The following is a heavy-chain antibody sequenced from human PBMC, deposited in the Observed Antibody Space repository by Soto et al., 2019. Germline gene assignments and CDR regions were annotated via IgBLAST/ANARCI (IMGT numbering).Heavy chain of an antibody. D-gene: IGHD3-10*01. Sequence: QVQLQESGPGLVKPSGTLSLICIVSGDSVTFGHHYWSWIRPPPGKGLEWIGHIFFTGAINYSPSLKSRVTMSVVSSKSQFSLNLTSVSAADSAIYYCARARPDSAGSSLGRRLDVWGQGTTVTVSS. CDR3: ARARPDSAGSSLGRRLDV. CDR1: GDSVTFGHHY. V-gene: IGHV4-61*01. J-gene: IGHJ6*02. CDR2: IFFTGAI.